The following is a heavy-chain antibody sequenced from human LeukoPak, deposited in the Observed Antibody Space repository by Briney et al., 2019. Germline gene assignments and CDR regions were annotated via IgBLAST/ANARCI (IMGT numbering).Heavy chain of an antibody. D-gene: IGHD2-15*01. Sequence: SETLSLTCTVSGGSISSSGYYWGWIRQPPGKGLEWIGILYYSGTTYYNPSLKSRVTISIDTSKNQFSLKLSSVTAADTAVYFCARNFPGVGCSGGSCYDYWGQGTLVTVSS. J-gene: IGHJ4*02. V-gene: IGHV4-39*07. CDR3: ARNFPGVGCSGGSCYDY. CDR1: GGSISSSGYY. CDR2: LYYSGTT.